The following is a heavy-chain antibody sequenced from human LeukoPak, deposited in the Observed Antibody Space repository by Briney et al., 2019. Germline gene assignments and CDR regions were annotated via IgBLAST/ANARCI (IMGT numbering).Heavy chain of an antibody. D-gene: IGHD3-22*01. Sequence: ASVKVSCKASGYTFTSYYMHWVRQAPGQGLEWMGIINPSGGSTSYAQKFQGRVTMTRDTSTSTVYMELSSLGSEDTAVYYCASPGARGDDSRVYRGVFDIWGQGTMVTVSS. CDR1: GYTFTSYY. V-gene: IGHV1-46*01. CDR2: INPSGGST. CDR3: ASPGARGDDSRVYRGVFDI. J-gene: IGHJ3*02.